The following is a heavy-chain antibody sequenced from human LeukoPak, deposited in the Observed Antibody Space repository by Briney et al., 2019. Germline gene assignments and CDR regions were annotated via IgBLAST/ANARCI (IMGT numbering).Heavy chain of an antibody. CDR1: GFTFSSYE. Sequence: PGGSLRLSCAASGFTFSSYEMNWVRQAPGKGLEWVSYISSSGSTIYYADSVKGRFTISRDNAKNSLYLQMNRLRAEETAVYYCASGRRLLWFGESNGMDVWGQGTTVTVSS. CDR3: ASGRRLLWFGESNGMDV. J-gene: IGHJ6*02. V-gene: IGHV3-48*03. D-gene: IGHD3-10*01. CDR2: ISSSGSTI.